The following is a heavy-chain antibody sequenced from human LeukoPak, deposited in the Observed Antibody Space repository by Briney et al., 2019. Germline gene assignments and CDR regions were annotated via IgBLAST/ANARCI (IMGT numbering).Heavy chain of an antibody. CDR1: GYTFTSYY. Sequence: ASVKVSCKASGYTFTSYYMHWVRQAPGQGLEWMGIINPSGGSTSYAQKFQGRVTMTRDTSTSTVYMELSSLRSEDTAVFYCAKDRSAYYGSGSLGTFTIWGQGTMVTVSS. J-gene: IGHJ3*02. CDR2: INPSGGST. V-gene: IGHV1-46*01. D-gene: IGHD3-10*01. CDR3: AKDRSAYYGSGSLGTFTI.